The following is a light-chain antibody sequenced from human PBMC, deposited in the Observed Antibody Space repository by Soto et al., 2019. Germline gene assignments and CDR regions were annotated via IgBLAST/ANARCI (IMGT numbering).Light chain of an antibody. CDR3: QQYHMWPLT. CDR2: GAS. CDR1: QSVSSN. V-gene: IGKV3-15*01. J-gene: IGKJ4*01. Sequence: EMVMTQSPATLSMSPGERATLSCRASQSVSSNLAWYQQKPGHAPRLLTYGASTRAGGIPARFSGSGSGTEFTLTISSLQSEDVGVYFCQQYHMWPLTSGGGTKVDIK.